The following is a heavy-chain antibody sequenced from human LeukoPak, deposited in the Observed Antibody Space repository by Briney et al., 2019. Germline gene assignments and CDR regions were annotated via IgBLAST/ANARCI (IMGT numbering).Heavy chain of an antibody. J-gene: IGHJ4*02. D-gene: IGHD3-10*01. V-gene: IGHV3-33*01. CDR3: ARSCLFYGSGSHFDY. CDR2: IWYDGSNK. Sequence: GRSLRLSCAASGFTFSSYGMHWVRQAPGKGLEWVAVIWYDGSNKYYADSVKGRFTISRDNSKNTLYLQMNSLRAEDTAVYYCARSCLFYGSGSHFDYWGQGTLVTVSS. CDR1: GFTFSSYG.